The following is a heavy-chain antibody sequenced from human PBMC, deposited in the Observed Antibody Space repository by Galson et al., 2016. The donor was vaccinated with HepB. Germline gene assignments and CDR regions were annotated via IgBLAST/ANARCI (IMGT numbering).Heavy chain of an antibody. CDR3: ARDETGYCRSTSCYTYYHGMDV. D-gene: IGHD2-2*02. CDR1: GFTFRSYA. V-gene: IGHV3-33*01. CDR2: IWYDGSDK. J-gene: IGHJ6*02. Sequence: SLRLSCAASGFTFRSYALHWVRQAPGKGLAWVAVIWYDGSDKYYADSVKGRFTISRDNSKNTLYLQMNSLRAEDTAVYYCARDETGYCRSTSCYTYYHGMDVWGQGTTVTLS.